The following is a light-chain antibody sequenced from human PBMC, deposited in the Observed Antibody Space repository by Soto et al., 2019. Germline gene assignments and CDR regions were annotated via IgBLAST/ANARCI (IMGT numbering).Light chain of an antibody. Sequence: QLVLTQSPSASASLGASVKLTCTLSSGHSSYAIAWHQQQPEKGPRYLMKLNSDGSHSKGDGIPDRFSGSSSGAERYLTISSLQSEDEPDSHCQTWGPGLVVFGGGTQLPVL. CDR2: LNSDGSH. V-gene: IGLV4-69*01. J-gene: IGLJ2*01. CDR3: QTWGPGLVV. CDR1: SGHSSYA.